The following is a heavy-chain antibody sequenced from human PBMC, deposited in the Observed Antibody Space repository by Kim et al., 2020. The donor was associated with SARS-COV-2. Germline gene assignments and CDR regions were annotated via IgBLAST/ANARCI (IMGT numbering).Heavy chain of an antibody. CDR3: ATYWPYNWIYFYQYIDV. V-gene: IGHV3-74*03. CDR2: INIDGSDT. Sequence: GGSLRLSCEASGFTISHNWMHWVRQAPGKGLVSVSRINIDGSDTKYADSVKGRFTIAGDNAKNMLYLEMNSLRPEDTAVYYCATYWPYNWIYFYQYIDVWGKGTTVTVSS. D-gene: IGHD1-7*01. CDR1: GFTISHNW. J-gene: IGHJ6*03.